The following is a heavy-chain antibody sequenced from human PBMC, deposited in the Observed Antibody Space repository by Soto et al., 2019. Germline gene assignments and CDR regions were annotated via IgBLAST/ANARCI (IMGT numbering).Heavy chain of an antibody. CDR3: ARGGGIVVVPAALPGQNRPAWFDP. Sequence: SSETLSLTCTVSGGSISSGDYYWSWIRQPPGKGLEWVGYIYYSGSTYYDPSLKSRVTISVDTSKNQFSLKLSSVTAADTAVYYCARGGGIVVVPAALPGQNRPAWFDPWGQGTLVTVSS. CDR2: IYYSGST. CDR1: GGSISSGDYY. J-gene: IGHJ5*02. V-gene: IGHV4-30-4*01. D-gene: IGHD2-2*01.